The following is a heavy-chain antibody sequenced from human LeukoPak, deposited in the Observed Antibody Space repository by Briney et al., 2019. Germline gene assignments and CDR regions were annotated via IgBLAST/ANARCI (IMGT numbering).Heavy chain of an antibody. V-gene: IGHV4-59*13. CDR3: AKASVTTAVLFDS. J-gene: IGHJ4*02. D-gene: IGHD4-23*01. CDR2: MSNTGIT. CDR1: GGSISSYF. Sequence: SETLSLTCTVCGGSISSYFWNWIRQPPGQGLEWIGYMSNTGITKYNPSLKSRVTISADTSKNQFSLNLNSVTAADTAVYFCAKASVTTAVLFDSWGQGTLVAVSS.